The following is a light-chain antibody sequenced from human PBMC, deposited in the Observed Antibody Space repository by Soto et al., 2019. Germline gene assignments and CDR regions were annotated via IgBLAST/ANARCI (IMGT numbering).Light chain of an antibody. CDR1: QDIRKY. Sequence: DIQITQSPSSLFASXXDRVTITCQASQDIRKYLNGYQLKPRKAPXXLIYDASNLETVVPSTFSGSGSGANLTFTISSLQPADIATYYCQQSEYVFTLGQGTRLEIK. CDR3: QQSEYVFT. CDR2: DAS. J-gene: IGKJ5*01. V-gene: IGKV1-33*01.